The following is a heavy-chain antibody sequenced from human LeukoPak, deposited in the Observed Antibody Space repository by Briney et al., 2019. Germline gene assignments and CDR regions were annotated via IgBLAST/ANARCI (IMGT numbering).Heavy chain of an antibody. D-gene: IGHD3-9*01. CDR3: ARGKAYDIHDY. CDR1: GYTFTIYD. V-gene: IGHV1-8*01. J-gene: IGHJ4*02. CDR2: MNPNSGNT. Sequence: ASVTVSCKSSGYTFTIYDINWVRQAPGQGLEWMGWMNPNSGNTGYAQKFQGRVTMTRNTSISTAYMELSSLRSEDTAVYYCARGKAYDIHDYWGQGTLVTVSS.